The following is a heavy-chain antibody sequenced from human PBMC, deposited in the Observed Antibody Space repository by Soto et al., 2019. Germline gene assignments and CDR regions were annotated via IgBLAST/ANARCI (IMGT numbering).Heavy chain of an antibody. CDR3: ARFREGYYHYYGMDV. J-gene: IGHJ6*02. Sequence: SETLSLTCTVSGASVTTYSWTWLRQSPGKGPEWIGYIYNSGTTNYNPSLHSRVTISLDTSNNQLSLKLRSVTAGDTAVYYCARFREGYYHYYGMDVWGHGTTVTVSS. CDR2: IYNSGTT. D-gene: IGHD3-10*01. V-gene: IGHV4-59*02. CDR1: GASVTTYS.